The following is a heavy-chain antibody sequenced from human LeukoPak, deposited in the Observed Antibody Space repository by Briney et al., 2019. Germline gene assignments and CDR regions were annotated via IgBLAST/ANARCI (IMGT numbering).Heavy chain of an antibody. CDR3: AKVTGKPVDTAMVKK. CDR1: GLTFTRYA. CDR2: ISGSGDST. J-gene: IGHJ4*02. Sequence: GGSLRLSCAASGLTFTRYAMSWVRQAPGKGLEWVSAISGSGDSTYYADSVKGRFTISRDNSKNTLYLQMNSVRAEDTAVYYCAKVTGKPVDTAMVKKWGQGTLVTVSS. D-gene: IGHD5-18*01. V-gene: IGHV3-23*01.